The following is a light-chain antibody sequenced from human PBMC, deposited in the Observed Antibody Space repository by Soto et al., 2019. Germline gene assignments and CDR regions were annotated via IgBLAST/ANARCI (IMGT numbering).Light chain of an antibody. Sequence: QSALTQPASVSGSPGQSITISCTRTSSDVGSYNLVSWYQQHPGKAPKLLIYEGSKRPSGVSNRFSGSKSGNTASLTISGLQAEDEADYYCCSYAGRSTWVFGGGTKLTVL. CDR2: EGS. CDR3: CSYAGRSTWV. V-gene: IGLV2-23*01. J-gene: IGLJ3*02. CDR1: SSDVGSYNL.